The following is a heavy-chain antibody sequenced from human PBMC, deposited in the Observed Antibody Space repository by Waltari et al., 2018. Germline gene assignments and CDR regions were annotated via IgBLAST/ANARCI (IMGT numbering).Heavy chain of an antibody. Sequence: EVQLVESGGGLVQPGGSLRLSCAASGITFSRYWMHWVRQAPGKGLVWVSRINSDGSSTSYADSVKGRFTISRDNAKNTLYLQMNRLRAEDTAVYYCAREGVVPAAIGYWGQGTLVTVSS. V-gene: IGHV3-74*01. CDR3: AREGVVPAAIGY. CDR1: GITFSRYW. CDR2: INSDGSST. D-gene: IGHD2-2*01. J-gene: IGHJ4*02.